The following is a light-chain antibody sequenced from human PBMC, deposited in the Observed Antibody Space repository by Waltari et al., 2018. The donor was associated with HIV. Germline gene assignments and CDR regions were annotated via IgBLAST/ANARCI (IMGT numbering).Light chain of an antibody. J-gene: IGLJ2*01. CDR1: SSDVGGYNY. Sequence: QSALTQPPSASGSPGQSVTISCTGTSSDVGGYNYVSWYQQHPGKAPKLMIYVVRQRGPWGPDRFPAAKSGNTASQTVSGLQAEDEADYYGGSYAGSNNLVFGGGTKLTVL. CDR2: VVR. V-gene: IGLV2-8*01. CDR3: GSYAGSNNLV.